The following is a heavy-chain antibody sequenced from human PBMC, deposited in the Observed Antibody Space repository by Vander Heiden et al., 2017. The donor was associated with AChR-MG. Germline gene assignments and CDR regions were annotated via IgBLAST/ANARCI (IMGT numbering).Heavy chain of an antibody. CDR2: IIPIFGTA. CDR1: GGTFSSYA. D-gene: IGHD3-22*01. J-gene: IGHJ4*02. Sequence: QVQLVQSGAEVKKPGSSVTVSCKASGGTFSSYAISWVRQAPGQGLEWMGGIIPIFGTANYAQKFQGRVTITADESTSTAYMELSSLRSEDTAVYYCARDYYESPGWPPLGYWGQGTLVTVSS. V-gene: IGHV1-69*01. CDR3: ARDYYESPGWPPLGY.